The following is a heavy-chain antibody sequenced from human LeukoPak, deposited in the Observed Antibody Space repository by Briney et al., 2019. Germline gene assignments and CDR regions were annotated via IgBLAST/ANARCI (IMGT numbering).Heavy chain of an antibody. D-gene: IGHD5-18*01. V-gene: IGHV1-8*03. CDR3: ARDLARGYSYGLHYMDV. CDR1: GYTFAGYN. J-gene: IGHJ6*03. Sequence: ASVKVSCKASGYTFAGYNIHWVRQAPGQGLEWMAWINPNSGETAYAQEFQGRVTITTDESTSTAYMELSSLRSEDTAVYYCARDLARGYSYGLHYMDVWGKGTTVTVSS. CDR2: INPNSGET.